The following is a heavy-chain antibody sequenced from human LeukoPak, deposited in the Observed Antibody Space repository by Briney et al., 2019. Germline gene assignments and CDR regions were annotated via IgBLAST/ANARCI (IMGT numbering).Heavy chain of an antibody. J-gene: IGHJ4*02. CDR1: GYTFTSYD. V-gene: IGHV1-8*01. CDR3: ARDPLRGAAGSYLLDY. CDR2: TNPNSGNT. D-gene: IGHD3-10*01. Sequence: ASVKVSCKASGYTFTSYDINWVRQASGQGLEWMGWTNPNSGNTGFAQKFQGRVTMTRNTSISTAYMELTSLRSEDTGMYYCARDPLRGAAGSYLLDYWGQGTLVTVSS.